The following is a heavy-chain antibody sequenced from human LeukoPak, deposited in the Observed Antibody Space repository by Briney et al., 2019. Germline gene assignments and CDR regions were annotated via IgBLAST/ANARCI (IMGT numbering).Heavy chain of an antibody. CDR2: INPNSGGT. CDR1: GYTFTGYF. V-gene: IGHV1-2*02. D-gene: IGHD6-13*01. Sequence: ASVKVSCKASGYTFTGYFMHWVRQAPGQGLGWMGWINPNSGGTNYAQKFQGGVTMARDTSISTAYMELSRLRSDDTAVYYCARALPAAGPTFDYWGQGTLVTVSS. CDR3: ARALPAAGPTFDY. J-gene: IGHJ4*02.